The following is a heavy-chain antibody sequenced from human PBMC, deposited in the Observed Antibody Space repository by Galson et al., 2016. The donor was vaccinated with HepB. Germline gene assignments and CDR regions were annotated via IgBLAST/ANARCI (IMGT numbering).Heavy chain of an antibody. CDR2: ITDSGGST. V-gene: IGHV3-23*01. J-gene: IGHJ4*02. Sequence: SLRLSCAASGFTFSSYAMTWVRQAPGKGLEWVSAITDSGGSTYYAESVKGRFTVSRDNSKNTLYLQMNSLRAEDTALYYCAKTGPYCSTTSCSWDYWGQGSLVTVSS. CDR3: AKTGPYCSTTSCSWDY. D-gene: IGHD2-2*01. CDR1: GFTFSSYA.